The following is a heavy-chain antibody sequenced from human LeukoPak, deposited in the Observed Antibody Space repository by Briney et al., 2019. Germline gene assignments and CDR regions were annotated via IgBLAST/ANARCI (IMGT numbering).Heavy chain of an antibody. CDR2: INPPDSDT. D-gene: IGHD5-24*01. J-gene: IGHJ4*02. CDR1: GYSFTSYW. CDR3: ARHRRDDYNRKLDY. Sequence: GESRQISCKGSGYSFTSYWIAWVRQMPGKGLEWMGFINPPDSDTRYSPSFQGQVTISADKSISTVYLQWSSLKASDTAMYYCARHRRDDYNRKLDYWGQAPLATVSS. V-gene: IGHV5-51*01.